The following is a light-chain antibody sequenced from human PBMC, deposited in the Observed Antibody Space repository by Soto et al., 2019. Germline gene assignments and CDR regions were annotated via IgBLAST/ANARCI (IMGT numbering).Light chain of an antibody. CDR1: SSNIGAGYD. V-gene: IGLV1-40*01. CDR2: GNS. Sequence: QSALTQPPSVSGAPGQRVTISCTGSSSNIGAGYDVHWYQQLPGTAPKLLIYGNSNRPSGVPDRFSGSKSGTSASLAITGLQAEDEADYYCQSYDSSLSGPTHKVFGTGTKLTVL. J-gene: IGLJ1*01. CDR3: QSYDSSLSGPTHKV.